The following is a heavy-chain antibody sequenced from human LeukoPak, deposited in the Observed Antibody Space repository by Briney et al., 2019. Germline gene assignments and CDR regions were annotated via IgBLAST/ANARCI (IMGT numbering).Heavy chain of an antibody. D-gene: IGHD6-13*01. CDR2: TDTSGNYI. J-gene: IGHJ5*02. V-gene: IGHV3-21*06. Sequence: GGSLRLSCEASGFTFSNYGMNWVRQAPGKGLEWVSFTDTSGNYIYYGDSVKGRFTISRDNARNLLFLQMNSLRAEDTAVYYCARGSSGFDPWGQGTLVTVSS. CDR1: GFTFSNYG. CDR3: ARGSSGFDP.